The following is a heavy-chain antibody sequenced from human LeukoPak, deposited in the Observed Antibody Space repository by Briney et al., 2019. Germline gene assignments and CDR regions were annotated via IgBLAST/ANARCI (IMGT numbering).Heavy chain of an antibody. CDR2: INPNSGGT. J-gene: IGHJ4*02. Sequence: ASVKVSCKASGYTFTCYYMHWVRQAPGQGLEWMGRINPNSGGTNYAQKFQGRVTMTRDTSISTAYMELSRVTSDDTAVYYCARERLGGYFDYWGQGTLVTVSS. CDR3: ARERLGGYFDY. D-gene: IGHD3-16*01. CDR1: GYTFTCYY. V-gene: IGHV1-2*06.